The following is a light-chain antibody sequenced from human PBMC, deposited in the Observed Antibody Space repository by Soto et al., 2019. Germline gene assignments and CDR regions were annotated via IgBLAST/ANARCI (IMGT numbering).Light chain of an antibody. Sequence: EIVLTQSPATLSLSPGVRATLSCRASQSVSSYLAWYQQKPGQAPRLLIYDASNRATGIPARFSGSGSGTDFTLTISSLEPEDFAVYYCQQYGSSPITFGQGTRLEIK. V-gene: IGKV3-11*01. CDR2: DAS. CDR3: QQYGSSPIT. CDR1: QSVSSY. J-gene: IGKJ5*01.